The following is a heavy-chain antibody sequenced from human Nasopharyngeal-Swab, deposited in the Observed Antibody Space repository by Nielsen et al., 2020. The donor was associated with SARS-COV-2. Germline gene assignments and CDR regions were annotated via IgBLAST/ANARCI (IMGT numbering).Heavy chain of an antibody. CDR3: ARVAGYCTNGVCYYYYYMDV. D-gene: IGHD2-8*01. V-gene: IGHV4-34*01. CDR2: INHSGST. CDR1: GWSFRGYY. J-gene: IGHJ6*03. Sequence: GSLRLSCAVYGWSFRGYYWSWIRQPPGKGLEWIGEINHSGSTNYNPSLKSRVTISVDTSKNQFSLKLSSVTAADTAVYYCARVAGYCTNGVCYYYYYMDVWGKGTTVTVSS.